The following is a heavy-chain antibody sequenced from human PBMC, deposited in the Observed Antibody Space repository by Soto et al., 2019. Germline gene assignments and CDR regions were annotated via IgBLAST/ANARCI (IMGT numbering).Heavy chain of an antibody. Sequence: SETLSLTCTVSGGSVSSGSYYWSWIRQPPGKGLEWIGYIYYSGSTNYNPSLKSRVTISVDTSKNQFSLKLSSVTAADTAVYYCARSRLYDFWSGYYYYGMDVWGQGTTVT. V-gene: IGHV4-61*01. CDR1: GGSVSSGSYY. CDR2: IYYSGST. D-gene: IGHD3-3*01. CDR3: ARSRLYDFWSGYYYYGMDV. J-gene: IGHJ6*02.